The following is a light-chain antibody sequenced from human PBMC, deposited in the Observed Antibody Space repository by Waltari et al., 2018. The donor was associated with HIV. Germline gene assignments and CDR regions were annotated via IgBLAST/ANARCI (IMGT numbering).Light chain of an antibody. V-gene: IGLV1-47*01. CDR1: SANIGNT. CDR2: RDN. J-gene: IGLJ3*02. Sequence: QSVLTQPPSASGTPGQRVTISCSGSSANIGNTVYWYQQLPGAAPKVVLYRDNHRTSGVPDRFSGSMSGTPASLDVSWLRSEDEATYFCAAWDDTLSGWVFGGGTKLTVL. CDR3: AAWDDTLSGWV.